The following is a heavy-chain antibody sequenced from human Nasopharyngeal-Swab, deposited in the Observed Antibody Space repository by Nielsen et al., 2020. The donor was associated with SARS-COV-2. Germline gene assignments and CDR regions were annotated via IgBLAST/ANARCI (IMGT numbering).Heavy chain of an antibody. CDR3: ATSAPYCSSTSCSYWFDP. CDR1: GYTLTELS. J-gene: IGHJ5*02. V-gene: IGHV1-24*01. CDR2: FDPEDGET. Sequence: ASVKVSCKVSGYTLTELSMHWVRQAPGKGLEWMGGFDPEDGETIYAQKFQGRVTMTEDTSTDTAYMELSSLRSEDTAVYYCATSAPYCSSTSCSYWFDPGGQGTLVTVSS. D-gene: IGHD2-2*01.